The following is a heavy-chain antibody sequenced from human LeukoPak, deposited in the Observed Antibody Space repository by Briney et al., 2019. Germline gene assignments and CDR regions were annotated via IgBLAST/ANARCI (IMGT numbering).Heavy chain of an antibody. CDR1: GFAFCSFA. D-gene: IGHD3-22*01. V-gene: IGHV3-23*01. J-gene: IGHJ4*02. CDR3: AKDRYDSSGTYYFDY. Sequence: VGSLRLSCAASGFAFCSFAMGWVRQAPGKGLEWVSAISGSGGSTSYADSVKGRFSISRANSKNTLYLQMNSLRAEDTAVYYCAKDRYDSSGTYYFDYWGQGNLVTVSS. CDR2: ISGSGGST.